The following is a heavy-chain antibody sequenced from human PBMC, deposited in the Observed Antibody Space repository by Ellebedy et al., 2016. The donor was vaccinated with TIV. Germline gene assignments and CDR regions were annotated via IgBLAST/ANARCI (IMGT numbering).Heavy chain of an antibody. CDR1: RYTFTGHW. Sequence: AASVKVSCKASRYTFTGHWIHWVRQAPGQGPEWMAIINPSDGNTMYAQKFQGRVTLTRDTSTSTVYMELSSLTSDDTAMYYCARDSSLQEPLPHWWFDPWGQGTLVTVSS. CDR3: ARDSSLQEPLPHWWFDP. CDR2: INPSDGNT. J-gene: IGHJ5*02. D-gene: IGHD1-26*01. V-gene: IGHV1-46*01.